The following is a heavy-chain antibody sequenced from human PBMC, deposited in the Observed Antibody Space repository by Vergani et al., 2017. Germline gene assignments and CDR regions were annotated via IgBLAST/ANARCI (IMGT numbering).Heavy chain of an antibody. J-gene: IGHJ3*02. V-gene: IGHV3-23*01. CDR1: GFTFSSYA. Sequence: EVHLLESGGGLVQPGGSLRLSCAASGFTFSSYAMSWVRQAPGKGLEWVSGISGSGGSTYYADSVKGRFTISRDNSKNTLYLQMNSLRAEDTAVYYCAKDPNYDFWSGYFAFDIWGQGTMVTVSS. D-gene: IGHD3-3*01. CDR3: AKDPNYDFWSGYFAFDI. CDR2: ISGSGGST.